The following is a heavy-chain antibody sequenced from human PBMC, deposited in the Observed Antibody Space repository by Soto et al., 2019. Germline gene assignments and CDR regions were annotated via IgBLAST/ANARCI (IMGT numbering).Heavy chain of an antibody. CDR2: IFSSGST. Sequence: SETLSLTCTVSGGSINTFYWSWVRQPAGKGLEWIGRIFSSGSTSFNPSLESRVAMSVDTSKNHFSLNLSSVAAADMAVYYCAREGSYSAYNFAHGIQLWSFDFWRQGALVTVSS. CDR3: AREGSYSAYNFAHGIQLWSFDF. J-gene: IGHJ4*02. V-gene: IGHV4-4*07. D-gene: IGHD5-12*01. CDR1: GGSINTFY.